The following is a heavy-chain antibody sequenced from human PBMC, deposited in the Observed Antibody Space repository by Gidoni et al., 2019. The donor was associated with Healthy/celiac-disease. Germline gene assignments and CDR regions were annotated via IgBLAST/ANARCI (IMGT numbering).Heavy chain of an antibody. CDR1: GFTFSSYD. J-gene: IGHJ1*01. CDR3: AKEADIVVVPAAHAEYFQH. Sequence: QVQLVESGGGVVQPGGSLRLSCAASGFTFSSYDMHWVRQAPGKGLEWVAFIRYDGSNKYYADSVKGRFTISRDNSKNTLYLQMNSLRAEDTAVYYCAKEADIVVVPAAHAEYFQHWGQGTLVTVSS. V-gene: IGHV3-30*02. CDR2: IRYDGSNK. D-gene: IGHD2-2*01.